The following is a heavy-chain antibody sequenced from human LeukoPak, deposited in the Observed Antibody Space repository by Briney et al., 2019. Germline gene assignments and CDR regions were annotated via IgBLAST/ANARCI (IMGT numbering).Heavy chain of an antibody. D-gene: IGHD3-10*01. CDR1: GGSFSGYY. Sequence: SETLSLTCAVYGGSFSGYYWSWIRQPPGKGLEWIGEINHSGSTNYNPSLKSRVPISVDTSKNQFSLKLSSVTAADTAVYYCATRSITSSYWGQGTLVTVSS. V-gene: IGHV4-34*01. J-gene: IGHJ4*02. CDR3: ATRSITSSY. CDR2: INHSGST.